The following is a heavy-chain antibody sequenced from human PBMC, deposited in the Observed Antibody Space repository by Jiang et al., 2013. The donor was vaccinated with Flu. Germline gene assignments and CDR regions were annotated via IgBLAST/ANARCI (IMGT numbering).Heavy chain of an antibody. J-gene: IGHJ4*02. CDR1: GFTFSSYG. D-gene: IGHD6-19*01. V-gene: IGHV3-33*01. CDR2: IWYDGSNK. Sequence: QLLESGGGVVQPGRSLRLSCAASGFTFSSYGMHWVRQAPGKGLEWVSVIWYDGSNKYYADSVKGRFTISRDNSKNTLYLQMNSLRVEDTAFYYCARDQGTAVAGGGFDCWGQGTLVTVSS. CDR3: ARDQGTAVAGGGFDC.